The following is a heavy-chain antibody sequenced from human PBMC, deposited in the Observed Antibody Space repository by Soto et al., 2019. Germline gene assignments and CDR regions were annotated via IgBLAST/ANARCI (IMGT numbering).Heavy chain of an antibody. CDR1: GGTFSSYA. CDR3: ARDPLGFGYTYADV. J-gene: IGHJ6*02. CDR2: IIPIGGTA. V-gene: IGHV1-69*12. Sequence: QVQLVQSGAEVKKPGSSVKVSCKASGGTFSSYAISWVRQAPGQGLEWMGGIIPIGGTANYAQKFQGRVTITADESTSTAYMELGTLTSEDTAVYYCARDPLGFGYTYADVWGQGTTVTVSS. D-gene: IGHD3-10*01.